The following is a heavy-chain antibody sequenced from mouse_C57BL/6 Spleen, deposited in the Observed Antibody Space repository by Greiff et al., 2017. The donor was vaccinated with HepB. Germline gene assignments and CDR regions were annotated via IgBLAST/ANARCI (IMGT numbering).Heavy chain of an antibody. CDR3: ATYGSSYGEYFDV. V-gene: IGHV1-55*01. J-gene: IGHJ1*03. CDR2: FYPGSGST. Sequence: QVQLQQPGAELVKPGASVKMSCKASGYTFTSYWITWVKQRPGQGLEWIGDFYPGSGSTNYNEKFKSKATLTVDTSSSTADMQLSSLTSEDSAVYYCATYGSSYGEYFDVWGTGTTVTVSS. CDR1: GYTFTSYW. D-gene: IGHD1-1*01.